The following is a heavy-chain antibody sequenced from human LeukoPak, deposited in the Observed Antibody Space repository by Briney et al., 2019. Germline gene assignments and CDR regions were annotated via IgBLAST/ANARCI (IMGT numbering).Heavy chain of an antibody. Sequence: GGSLRLSCAASGFTFNSYGMHWVRQAPGKGLEWVAFIRYDGSYKYYADSVKGRFTISRDNSKNTLYLQMNSLRPEDTAVYYCAKDRIVVVPAAMDPDYWGQGTLVTVSS. D-gene: IGHD2-2*01. J-gene: IGHJ4*02. CDR2: IRYDGSYK. CDR1: GFTFNSYG. V-gene: IGHV3-30*02. CDR3: AKDRIVVVPAAMDPDY.